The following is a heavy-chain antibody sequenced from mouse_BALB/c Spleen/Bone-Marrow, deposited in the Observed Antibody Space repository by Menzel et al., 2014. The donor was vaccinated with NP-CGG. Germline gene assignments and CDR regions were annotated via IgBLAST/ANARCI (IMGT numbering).Heavy chain of an antibody. CDR3: AKTGTRYYFDY. CDR1: GYSITSDYA. Sequence: LQESGPGLVKPSQSLSLTCTVTGYSITSDYAWNWIRQFPGNKLEWMGYISYSGSTSYNPSLKSRISITRDTSKNQFFLQLNSVTTEDTATYYCAKTGTRYYFDYWGQGTTLTVSS. J-gene: IGHJ2*01. D-gene: IGHD4-1*01. V-gene: IGHV3-2*02. CDR2: ISYSGST.